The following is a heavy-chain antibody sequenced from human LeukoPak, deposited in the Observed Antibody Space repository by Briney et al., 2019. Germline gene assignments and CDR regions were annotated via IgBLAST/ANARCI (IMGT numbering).Heavy chain of an antibody. D-gene: IGHD3-16*02. CDR3: ASGYDYVWGSYHNPQAFDI. V-gene: IGHV4-59*12. Sequence: PSETLSLTCTVSGGSISSYYWSWIRQPPGKGLEWMGYIYYSGSTNYNPSLKSRVTISVDTSKNQFSLKLSSVTAADTAVYYCASGYDYVWGSYHNPQAFDIWGQGTMVTVSS. CDR1: GGSISSYY. CDR2: IYYSGST. J-gene: IGHJ3*02.